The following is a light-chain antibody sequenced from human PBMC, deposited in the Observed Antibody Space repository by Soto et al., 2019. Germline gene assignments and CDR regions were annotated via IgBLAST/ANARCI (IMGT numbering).Light chain of an antibody. J-gene: IGLJ3*02. CDR2: RNN. Sequence: QSGLTQPPSASGTPGQRVIISCSGKTPNIGSNYVYWYRHLPGTAPQLLIYRNNQRPSGVPDRFSGSKSQTSASLAISGLRSEDEADYYCASWDDSLSGRVFGGGTKLTVL. V-gene: IGLV1-47*01. CDR3: ASWDDSLSGRV. CDR1: TPNIGSNY.